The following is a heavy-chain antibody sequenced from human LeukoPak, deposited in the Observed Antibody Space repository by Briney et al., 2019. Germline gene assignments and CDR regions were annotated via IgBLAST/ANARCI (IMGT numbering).Heavy chain of an antibody. CDR3: ARVVYYFDY. Sequence: KPSETLSLTCTVSGGSISSSSYYWGWIRQPPGEGLEWIESIYYSGSTYYNPSLKSRVTISVDTSKDQFSLKLSSVTAADTAVYYCARVVYYFDYWGQGTLVTVSS. CDR1: GGSISSSSYY. CDR2: IYYSGST. V-gene: IGHV4-39*01. J-gene: IGHJ4*02.